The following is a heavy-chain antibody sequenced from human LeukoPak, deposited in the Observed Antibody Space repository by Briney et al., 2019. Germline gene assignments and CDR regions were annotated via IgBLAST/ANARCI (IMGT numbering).Heavy chain of an antibody. Sequence: GGSLRLSCAASGFTFSSYAMSWVRQAPGKGLEWVSAISGSGGSTYYADSVKGRFTISRDNSKNTLYLQMNSLRAEDTAVYYCATDLNYELRYFDWSPAFDYWGQGTLVTVSS. CDR1: GFTFSSYA. CDR2: ISGSGGST. V-gene: IGHV3-23*01. J-gene: IGHJ4*02. CDR3: ATDLNYELRYFDWSPAFDY. D-gene: IGHD3-9*01.